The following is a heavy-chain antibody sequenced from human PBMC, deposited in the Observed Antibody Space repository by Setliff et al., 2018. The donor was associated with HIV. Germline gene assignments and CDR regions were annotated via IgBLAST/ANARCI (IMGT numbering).Heavy chain of an antibody. CDR3: ARSQPDTIFGVVTFDC. CDR2: VYYRGRT. V-gene: IGHV4-39*01. D-gene: IGHD3-3*01. Sequence: SETLSLTCTFSGGSMSSSGPGYYWGWVRQTPGGGLEWIGSVYYRGRTYYNPSLKSRVTISVDTSKNQLSLRLTSMAAADTAMYYCARSQPDTIFGVVTFDCWGQGKMVTVSS. CDR1: GGSMSSSGPGYY. J-gene: IGHJ4*02.